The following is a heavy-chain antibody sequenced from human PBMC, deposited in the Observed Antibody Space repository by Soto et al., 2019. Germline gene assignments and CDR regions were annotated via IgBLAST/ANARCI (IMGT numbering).Heavy chain of an antibody. J-gene: IGHJ4*02. CDR1: GGSISSYY. V-gene: IGHV4-59*01. Sequence: LETLSLTCTVSGGSISSYYWSWIRQPPGKGLEWIGYIYYSGSTNYNPSLKSRVTISVDTSKSQFSLKLSSVTAADTAVYYCARGLTYYYDSSGYYHFDYWGQGTLVTV. CDR2: IYYSGST. CDR3: ARGLTYYYDSSGYYHFDY. D-gene: IGHD3-22*01.